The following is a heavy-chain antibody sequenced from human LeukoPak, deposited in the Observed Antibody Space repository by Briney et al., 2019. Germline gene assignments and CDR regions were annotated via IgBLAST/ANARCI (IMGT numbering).Heavy chain of an antibody. Sequence: GGSLRLSCAASGFTFSSYSMNWVRQAPGKGLEWVSSISSSSSYIYYADSVKGRFTISRDNAKNSLFLQMNSLRAEDTAVYYCATGNSYYYDISGYLGYWGQGTLITVSS. CDR2: ISSSSSYI. J-gene: IGHJ4*02. V-gene: IGHV3-21*01. CDR1: GFTFSSYS. CDR3: ATGNSYYYDISGYLGY. D-gene: IGHD3-22*01.